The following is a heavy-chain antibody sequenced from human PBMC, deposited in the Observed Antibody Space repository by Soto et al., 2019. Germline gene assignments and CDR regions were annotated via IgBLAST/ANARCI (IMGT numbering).Heavy chain of an antibody. CDR2: IYYSGST. CDR1: GGSISSGDYY. Sequence: QVQLQESGPGLVKPSQTLSLTCTVSGGSISSGDYYWSWIRQPPGKGLEWIGYIYYSGSTYYNPSLKSRVTISVDTSKNQFSLKLSSVTAADTAVYYCARWGEGYDSSGPDDPWGQGTLGTVSS. CDR3: ARWGEGYDSSGPDDP. J-gene: IGHJ5*02. V-gene: IGHV4-30-4*01. D-gene: IGHD3-22*01.